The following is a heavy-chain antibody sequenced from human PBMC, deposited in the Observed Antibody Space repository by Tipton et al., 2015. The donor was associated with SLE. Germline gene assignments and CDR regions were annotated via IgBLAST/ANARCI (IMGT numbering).Heavy chain of an antibody. D-gene: IGHD5-12*01. CDR2: FYFSGSS. Sequence: TLSLTCSVSGVSISTYYWSWIRQSPGKGLEWIGFFYFSGSSQYNPSLKSRVAISVDTSKKQFSLKLSSVTAADTAVYYCARGGVGGYDYFDYWGRGALVTVSS. V-gene: IGHV4-59*12. J-gene: IGHJ4*02. CDR1: GVSISTYY. CDR3: ARGGVGGYDYFDY.